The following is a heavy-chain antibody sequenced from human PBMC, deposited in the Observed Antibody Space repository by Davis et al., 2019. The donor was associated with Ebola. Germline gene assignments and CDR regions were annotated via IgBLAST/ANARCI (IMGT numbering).Heavy chain of an antibody. Sequence: WVRQTAGKGLEWIGNIYYSGDTYYNPSLKSRVTISVDTSKNQFSLKLSSVTATDTAVYYCARLRGGYYYEYGMDVWGQGTTVTVSS. V-gene: IGHV4-39*01. J-gene: IGHJ6*02. D-gene: IGHD3-3*01. CDR2: IYYSGDT. CDR3: ARLRGGYYYEYGMDV.